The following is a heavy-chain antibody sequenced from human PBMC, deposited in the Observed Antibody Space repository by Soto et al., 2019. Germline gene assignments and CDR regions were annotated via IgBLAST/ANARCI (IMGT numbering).Heavy chain of an antibody. J-gene: IGHJ6*02. CDR1: GFRFSNYA. D-gene: IGHD2-2*01. Sequence: PGGSLRLSCAASGFRFSNYAMSWVRQAPGKGLEWVSGISGSGGSTYYADSVKGRFTISRDNSKNTLYLQMNSLRAEDTAVYYCAKDPYCTSTSCYMDVWGQGTTVTVSS. CDR2: ISGSGGST. V-gene: IGHV3-23*01. CDR3: AKDPYCTSTSCYMDV.